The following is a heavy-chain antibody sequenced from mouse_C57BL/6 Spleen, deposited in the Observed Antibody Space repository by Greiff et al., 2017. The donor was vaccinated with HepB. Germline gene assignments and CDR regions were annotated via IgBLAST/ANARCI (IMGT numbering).Heavy chain of an antibody. CDR1: GFTFRSYA. D-gene: IGHD2-3*01. CDR3: AREGGWYYFDY. J-gene: IGHJ2*01. Sequence: EVKLVESGGGLVKPGGSLKLSCAASGFTFRSYAMSWVRQTPEKRLEWVATISDGGSYTYYPDNVKGRFTISRDNAKNNLYLQMSHLKSEDTAMYYCAREGGWYYFDYWGQGTTLTVSS. CDR2: ISDGGSYT. V-gene: IGHV5-4*01.